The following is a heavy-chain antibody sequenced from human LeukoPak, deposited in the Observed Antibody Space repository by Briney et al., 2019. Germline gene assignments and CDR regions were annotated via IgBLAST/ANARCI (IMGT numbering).Heavy chain of an antibody. J-gene: IGHJ4*02. CDR2: VYPNNGGT. CDR3: ATAPRYSSSRPPFDY. V-gene: IGHV1-2*02. Sequence: ASVKVSCKASGYTFTGYYMHWVRQAPGQGLEWVGWVYPNNGGTNYAQKFQGRVTMTRDTSINTGYMELSRLRSDDTAVYYCATAPRYSSSRPPFDYWGQGTLVTVSS. D-gene: IGHD6-13*01. CDR1: GYTFTGYY.